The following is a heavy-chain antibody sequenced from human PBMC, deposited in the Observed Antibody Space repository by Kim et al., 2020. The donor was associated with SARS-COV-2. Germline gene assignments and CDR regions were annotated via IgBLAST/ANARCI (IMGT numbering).Heavy chain of an antibody. J-gene: IGHJ4*02. CDR3: GCEHYYGSGSFDY. CDR2: IYYSGST. V-gene: IGHV4-59*01. CDR1: GGSISSYY. D-gene: IGHD3-10*01. Sequence: SETLSLTCTVSGGSISSYYWSWIRQPPGKGLEWIGYIYYSGSTNYNPSLKSRVTISVDTSKNQFSLKLSSVTAADTSVYYCGCEHYYGSGSFDYWGQGTLVTVSS.